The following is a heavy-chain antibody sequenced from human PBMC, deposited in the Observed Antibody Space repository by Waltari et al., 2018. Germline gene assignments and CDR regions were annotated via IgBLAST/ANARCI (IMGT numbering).Heavy chain of an antibody. J-gene: IGHJ6*02. Sequence: QVQLVQSGSELKKPGASVKVSCKASGYTFTSYAMNWVRQAPGQGLEWMGWINTNTGNPTYAQGFTGRFVFSLDTSVSTAYLQISSLKAEDTAVYYCARAPSPTWRAYSSGQPGYYYYGMDVWGQGTLVTVSS. CDR1: GYTFTSYA. CDR3: ARAPSPTWRAYSSGQPGYYYYGMDV. V-gene: IGHV7-4-1*02. CDR2: INTNTGNP. D-gene: IGHD6-19*01.